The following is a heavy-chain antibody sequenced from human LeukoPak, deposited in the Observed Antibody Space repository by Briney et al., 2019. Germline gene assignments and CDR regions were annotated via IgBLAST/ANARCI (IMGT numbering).Heavy chain of an antibody. CDR2: IYYSGST. Sequence: SETLSLTCTVSGGPISSRNYYWGWIRQPPGKGLECIGTIYYSGSTYYNPSLKSRVTMSVDTSKNQFSLKLSSVTAADAAVYYCARLTRSFFDYWGQGTLVTVSS. V-gene: IGHV4-39*01. J-gene: IGHJ4*02. CDR3: ARLTRSFFDY. CDR1: GGPISSRNYY.